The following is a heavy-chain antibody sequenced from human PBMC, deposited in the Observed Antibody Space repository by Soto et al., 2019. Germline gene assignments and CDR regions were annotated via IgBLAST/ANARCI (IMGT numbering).Heavy chain of an antibody. V-gene: IGHV4-31*03. CDR1: GGSISSGGYY. CDR3: ATRYLGSTRTYYYYYMDV. CDR2: IYYSGST. J-gene: IGHJ6*03. D-gene: IGHD2-2*01. Sequence: QVQLQESGPGLVKPSQTLSLTCTVSGGSISSGGYYWSWIRQHPGKGLEWIGYIYYSGSTYYNPSLNGRVTISVDTSKNQFSLKLGSVTAADTAVYYCATRYLGSTRTYYYYYMDVWGKGTTVTVSS.